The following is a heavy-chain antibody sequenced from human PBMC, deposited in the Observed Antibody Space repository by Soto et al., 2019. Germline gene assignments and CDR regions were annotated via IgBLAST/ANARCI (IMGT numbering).Heavy chain of an antibody. CDR3: ARGGSNDWQVAFDI. Sequence: QLQQWGAGLLKPSETLSLTCVVSGGSFSTYYYNWIRQSPGKGLEWIGEINHSGSNNYSPSLKRRVTMSLDTSKNQFCLKLTSVTAADTAGYYCARGGSNDWQVAFDIWGQGTMVTVSS. V-gene: IGHV4-34*01. CDR2: INHSGSN. D-gene: IGHD3-9*01. CDR1: GGSFSTYY. J-gene: IGHJ3*02.